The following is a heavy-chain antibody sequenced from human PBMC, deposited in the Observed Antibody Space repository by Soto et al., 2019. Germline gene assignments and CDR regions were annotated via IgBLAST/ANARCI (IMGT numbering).Heavy chain of an antibody. CDR3: ARDRAVAGSYYYYGMDV. Sequence: GGSLRLSCAASGFTFSSYAMHWVRQAPGKGLEWVAVISYDGSNKYYADSVKGRFTISRDNSKNTLYLQMNSLRAEDTAVYYCARDRAVAGSYYYYGMDVWGQGTTVTVSS. CDR1: GFTFSSYA. D-gene: IGHD6-19*01. V-gene: IGHV3-30-3*01. J-gene: IGHJ6*02. CDR2: ISYDGSNK.